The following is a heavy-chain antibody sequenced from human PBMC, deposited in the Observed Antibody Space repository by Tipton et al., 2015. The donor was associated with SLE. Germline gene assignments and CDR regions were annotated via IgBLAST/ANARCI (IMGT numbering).Heavy chain of an antibody. V-gene: IGHV3-23*01. Sequence: SLRLSCAASGFTFSSYAMSWVRQAPGMGLEWVSAIGGSGGSTYYADSVKGRFTISRDNSKNTLYLQMNSLRAEDTAVYYCAKPRVELRFLEWPPAFDIWGQGTMVTVSS. J-gene: IGHJ3*02. D-gene: IGHD3-3*01. CDR1: GFTFSSYA. CDR2: IGGSGGST. CDR3: AKPRVELRFLEWPPAFDI.